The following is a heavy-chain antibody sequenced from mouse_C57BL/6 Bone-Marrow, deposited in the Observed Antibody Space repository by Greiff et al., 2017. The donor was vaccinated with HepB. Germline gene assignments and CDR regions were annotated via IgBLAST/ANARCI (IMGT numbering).Heavy chain of an antibody. CDR1: GFTFSSYA. V-gene: IGHV5-4*03. J-gene: IGHJ2*01. D-gene: IGHD1-1*01. CDR3: ARGPLYYGYYFDY. Sequence: EVKLMESGGGLVKPGGSLKLSCAASGFTFSSYAMSWVRQTPEKRLEWVATISAGGSYTYYPDNVKGRFTISRDNAKNNLYLQMSHLKSEDTAMYYCARGPLYYGYYFDYWGQGTTLTVSS. CDR2: ISAGGSYT.